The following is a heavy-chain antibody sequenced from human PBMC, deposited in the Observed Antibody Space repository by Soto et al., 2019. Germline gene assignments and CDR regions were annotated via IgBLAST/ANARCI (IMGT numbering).Heavy chain of an antibody. D-gene: IGHD1-26*01. J-gene: IGHJ4*02. CDR1: GGSISSGDYY. CDR2: IYYSGST. V-gene: IGHV4-30-4*01. CDR3: ARGLVGATDRTWFDY. Sequence: QVQLQESGPGLVKPSQTLSLTCTVSGGSISSGDYYWSWIRQPPGKGLEWIGYIYYSGSTYYNPSLKSRVTIXXDXSXXQFSLKLSSVTAADTAVDYCARGLVGATDRTWFDYWGQGTLVTVSS.